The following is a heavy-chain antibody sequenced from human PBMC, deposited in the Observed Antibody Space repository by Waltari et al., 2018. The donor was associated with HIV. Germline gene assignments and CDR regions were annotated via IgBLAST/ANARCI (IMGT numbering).Heavy chain of an antibody. CDR2: VRGDGSEK. Sequence: EVQLVESGGGLVQPGGSLRLSCEATGSTLSSGWMAWVRQAPGEAPEWGANVRGDGSEKLFMDSVKGRFNISRDNANLSVYMQRNSLTAEDTAVYYCASSRTDAFDLWGQGTMVTVSS. CDR3: ASSRTDAFDL. J-gene: IGHJ3*01. CDR1: GSTLSSGW. V-gene: IGHV3-7*01.